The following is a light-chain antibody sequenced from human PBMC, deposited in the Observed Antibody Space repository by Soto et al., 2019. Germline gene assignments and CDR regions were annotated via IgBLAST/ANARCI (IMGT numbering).Light chain of an antibody. CDR2: GAS. V-gene: IGKV3-15*01. CDR3: HQATSGLRT. Sequence: IVMTQSPVTLSMSPGDRATLSCRASQNVATNVAWYQQKPGQAPRLLIYGASIRAPGVPARFSGSGSGREFTLTIDSLQSEDFAVFYCHQATSGLRTFGRGTRVEV. CDR1: QNVATN. J-gene: IGKJ1*01.